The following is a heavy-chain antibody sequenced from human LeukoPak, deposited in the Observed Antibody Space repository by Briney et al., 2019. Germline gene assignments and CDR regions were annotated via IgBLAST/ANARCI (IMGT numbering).Heavy chain of an antibody. CDR3: ARGTNYFGSGDY. Sequence: SGTLSLTCTVSGGSVTSGTYYWSWLRQPPGKGLEWIGYIYYTGDASYNPSLKSRITMSVDTSRNQFSLRLISVTAADTAVYYCARGTNYFGSGDYWGQGALVTVSS. CDR2: IYYTGDA. CDR1: GGSVTSGTYY. V-gene: IGHV4-61*01. D-gene: IGHD3-10*01. J-gene: IGHJ4*02.